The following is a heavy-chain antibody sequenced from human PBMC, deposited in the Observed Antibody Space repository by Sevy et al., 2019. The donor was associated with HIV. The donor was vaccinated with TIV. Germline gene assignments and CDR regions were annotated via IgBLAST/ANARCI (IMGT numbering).Heavy chain of an antibody. V-gene: IGHV1-69*06. J-gene: IGHJ4*02. CDR1: GGTFSSYA. Sequence: ASVKVSCKASGGTFSSYAISWVRQAPGQGLEWMGGIIPIFGTANYEQKFQGRVTITADKSTSTAYMELSSLRSEDTAVYYCAREEYYYDSSGYSYWGQGTLVTVSS. D-gene: IGHD3-22*01. CDR2: IIPIFGTA. CDR3: AREEYYYDSSGYSY.